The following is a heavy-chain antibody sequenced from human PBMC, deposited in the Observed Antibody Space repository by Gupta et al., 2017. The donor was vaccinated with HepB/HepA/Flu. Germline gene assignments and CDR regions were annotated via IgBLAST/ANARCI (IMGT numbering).Heavy chain of an antibody. Sequence: QVTLQEAGPGLVKPSETQTLTCTVSGGSLSSYYWSWIRQPPGKGLEWIVFIHHSGNNNLHPSLRSRVTISVDTSKNQFSLQLSSVTAADTAVYFCAREAGYNSGWFDDWGQGTRVTVSS. J-gene: IGHJ5*02. D-gene: IGHD6-19*01. CDR1: GGSLSSYY. CDR2: IHHSGNN. CDR3: AREAGYNSGWFDD. V-gene: IGHV4-59*01.